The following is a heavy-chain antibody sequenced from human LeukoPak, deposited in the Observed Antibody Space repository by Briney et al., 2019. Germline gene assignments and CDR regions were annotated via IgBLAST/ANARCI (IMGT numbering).Heavy chain of an antibody. CDR3: AKDHAFKYSSGAFDI. Sequence: SGGSLRLSCAASGFTFRSFAMSWVRQAPGKGLEWVSSASGGGTTYYADSIKGRFTISRENSMDTLHLQMTRLRVEDTAVYYCAKDHAFKYSSGAFDIWGQGAKVTVSS. V-gene: IGHV3-23*01. J-gene: IGHJ3*02. CDR1: GFTFRSFA. D-gene: IGHD6-25*01. CDR2: ASGGGTT.